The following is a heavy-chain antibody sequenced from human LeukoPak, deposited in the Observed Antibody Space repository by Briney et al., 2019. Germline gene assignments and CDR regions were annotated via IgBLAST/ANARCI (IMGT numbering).Heavy chain of an antibody. CDR1: GDSVSSSTAA. V-gene: IGHV6-1*01. CDR3: ARFAYGAPDY. CDR2: TYYRSRWSY. Sequence: SQTVSLTCAISGDSVSSSTAAWNWIRQSPSRGLEWLGRTYYRSRWSYEYTTSVESRITISADTPENQFSLQLKSVTPEDTAVYYCARFAYGAPDYWGQGTLVPVSS. D-gene: IGHD3-10*01. J-gene: IGHJ4*02.